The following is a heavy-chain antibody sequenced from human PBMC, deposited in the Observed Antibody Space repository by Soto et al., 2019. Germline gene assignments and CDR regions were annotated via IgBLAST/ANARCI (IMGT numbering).Heavy chain of an antibody. CDR2: NLPLFNIS. CDR1: GGAFSSYA. D-gene: IGHD3-10*01. J-gene: IGHJ2*01. V-gene: IGHV1-69*01. CDR3: ARRRLGYGSWYFDL. Sequence: QVQLVQSGAEVKKPGSSVKVSCKASGGAFSSYAISWVRQAPGQGLEWMGGNLPLFNISNYAQKFQGRVTITADEPTSTAYMDLSNLTSEDTAVYYCARRRLGYGSWYFDLGGRCTLITVSS.